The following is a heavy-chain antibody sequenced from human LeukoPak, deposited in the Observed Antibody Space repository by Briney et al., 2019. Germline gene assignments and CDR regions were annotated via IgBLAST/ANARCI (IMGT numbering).Heavy chain of an antibody. CDR3: ARVTGYMIEDYFDY. J-gene: IGHJ4*02. CDR1: GGSISSTGYY. V-gene: IGHV4-61*02. Sequence: SETLSLTCTVSGGSISSTGYYWTWVRRPAGKGLEWIGRIYPRGSTLYNPSLKSRVTLSVDTSKNQFSLRLTSVTAADTAVYYCARVTGYMIEDYFDYWGQGILVTVSS. CDR2: IYPRGST. D-gene: IGHD3-9*01.